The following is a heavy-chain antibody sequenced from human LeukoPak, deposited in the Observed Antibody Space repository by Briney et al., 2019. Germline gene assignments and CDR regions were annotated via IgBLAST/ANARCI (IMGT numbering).Heavy chain of an antibody. Sequence: GGSLRLSCAASGFTFSYYWMHWVRQAPGKGPEWASRINNDGTVIIYADFVEGRFTISRDNAKNSLYLQMNSLRAEDTALYYCAKGYDILTGYPYYYYMDVWGKGTTVTVSS. V-gene: IGHV3-74*01. CDR2: INNDGTVI. CDR3: AKGYDILTGYPYYYYMDV. D-gene: IGHD3-9*01. CDR1: GFTFSYYW. J-gene: IGHJ6*03.